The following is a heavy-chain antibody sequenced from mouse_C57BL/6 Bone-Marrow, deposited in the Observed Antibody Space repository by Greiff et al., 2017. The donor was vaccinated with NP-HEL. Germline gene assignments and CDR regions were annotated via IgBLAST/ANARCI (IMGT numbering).Heavy chain of an antibody. Sequence: VKLQQPGAELVKPGASVKLSCKASGYTFTNYWMHWVKQRPGRGLEWIGRIDPNSGGTKYNEKFKSKATLTVDKPSSTAYMQLSILTSEESAVYYCERYYYGSGYFDYWGQGTTLTVSS. CDR1: GYTFTNYW. D-gene: IGHD1-1*01. J-gene: IGHJ2*01. V-gene: IGHV1-72*01. CDR2: IDPNSGGT. CDR3: ERYYYGSGYFDY.